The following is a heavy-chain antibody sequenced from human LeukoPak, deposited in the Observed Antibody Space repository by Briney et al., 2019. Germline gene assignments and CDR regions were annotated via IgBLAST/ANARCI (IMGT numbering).Heavy chain of an antibody. J-gene: IGHJ4*02. D-gene: IGHD3-3*01. CDR2: ISAYNGHT. Sequence: GASVKVSCKASGYTFNTYGISWVRQAPGQGLEWMGWISAYNGHTNYVQNLQDRVTMTRDTSTSTVYMELSSLRSEDTAVYFCARDYTIFRVSTPGDYWGQGTLVTVSS. CDR1: GYTFNTYG. V-gene: IGHV1-18*04. CDR3: ARDYTIFRVSTPGDY.